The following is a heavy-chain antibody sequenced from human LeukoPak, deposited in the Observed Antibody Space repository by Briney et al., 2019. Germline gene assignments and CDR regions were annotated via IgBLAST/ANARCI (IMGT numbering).Heavy chain of an antibody. D-gene: IGHD6-13*01. CDR3: APSLAAAGTFEAAFDY. CDR1: GFSLSTSGVG. J-gene: IGHJ4*02. V-gene: IGHV2-5*01. Sequence: SGPTLAKPTQTLTLTCTFSGFSLSTSGVGVGWIRQPPGKALEWLALIYWNDDKRYSPSLKSRLTITKDTSKNQVVLTMANMDPVDTATYYCAPSLAAAGTFEAAFDYWGQGTLVTVSS. CDR2: IYWNDDK.